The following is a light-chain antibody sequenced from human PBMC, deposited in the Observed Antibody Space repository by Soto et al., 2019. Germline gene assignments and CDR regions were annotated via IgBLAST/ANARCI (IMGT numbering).Light chain of an antibody. CDR2: EVS. CDR1: SSDGGGYNY. J-gene: IGLJ1*01. CDR3: SSYTSSSTLAYV. Sequence: QSALTQPASVSGSPGQSITISCTGTSSDGGGYNYVSWYQQHPGKAPKLMIYEVSNRPSGVSNRFSGSKSGNTASLTISGLQAEDEADYYCSSYTSSSTLAYVFGTGTKVTVL. V-gene: IGLV2-14*01.